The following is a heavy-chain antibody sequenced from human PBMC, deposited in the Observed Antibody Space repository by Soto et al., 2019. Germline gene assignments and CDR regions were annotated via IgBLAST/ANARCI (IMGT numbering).Heavy chain of an antibody. CDR2: ISGSGGST. J-gene: IGHJ4*02. Sequence: GGSLRLSCAASGFTCSSNAMRWVRQAPGKGLEWVSAISGSGGSTYYADSVKGRFTISRDNSKNTLYLQMNSLRAEDTAVYYCAKDGHPYDFWSGYYPAYYFDYWGQGTLVTVSS. CDR1: GFTCSSNA. CDR3: AKDGHPYDFWSGYYPAYYFDY. V-gene: IGHV3-23*01. D-gene: IGHD3-3*01.